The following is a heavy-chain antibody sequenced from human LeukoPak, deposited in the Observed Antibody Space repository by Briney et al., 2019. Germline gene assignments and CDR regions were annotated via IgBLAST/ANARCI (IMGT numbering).Heavy chain of an antibody. CDR2: IYYSGST. CDR1: GGSISSYY. J-gene: IGHJ3*02. D-gene: IGHD3-22*01. Sequence: SETLSLTCTVSGGSISSYYWSWIRQPPGKGLEWIGYIYYSGSTNYNPSLKSRVTISVDTSKNQFSLKLSSVTAADTAVYYCARAGAGKGDPTYYYDSSGPLDAFDIWGQGTMVTVPS. V-gene: IGHV4-59*08. CDR3: ARAGAGKGDPTYYYDSSGPLDAFDI.